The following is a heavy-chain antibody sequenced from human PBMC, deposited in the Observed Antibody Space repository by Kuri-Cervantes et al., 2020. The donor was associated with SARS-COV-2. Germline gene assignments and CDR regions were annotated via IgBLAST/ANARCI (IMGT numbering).Heavy chain of an antibody. Sequence: GGSLRLSCAASGFTFSSYSMNWVRQAPGKGLEWASSISSGSSYIYYADSVKGRFTISRDNAKNPLYLQMNSLRAEDTAVYYCARDVNIVVVPAYYYGMDVWGQGTTVTVSS. CDR3: ARDVNIVVVPAYYYGMDV. J-gene: IGHJ6*02. CDR2: ISSGSSYI. CDR1: GFTFSSYS. V-gene: IGHV3-21*01. D-gene: IGHD2-2*01.